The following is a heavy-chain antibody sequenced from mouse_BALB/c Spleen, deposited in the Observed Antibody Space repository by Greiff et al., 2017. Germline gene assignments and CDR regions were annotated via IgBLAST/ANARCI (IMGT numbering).Heavy chain of an antibody. CDR2: ISDGGSYT. CDR1: GFTFSDYY. V-gene: IGHV5-4*02. CDR3: ARAPTVVARYAMDY. D-gene: IGHD1-1*01. J-gene: IGHJ4*01. Sequence: EVKLVESGGGLVKPGGSLKLSCAASGFTFSDYYMYWVRQTPEKRLEWVATISDGGSYTYFPDSVKGRFTISRDNAKNNLYLQMSSLKSEDTAMYYWARAPTVVARYAMDYWGQGTSVTVSS.